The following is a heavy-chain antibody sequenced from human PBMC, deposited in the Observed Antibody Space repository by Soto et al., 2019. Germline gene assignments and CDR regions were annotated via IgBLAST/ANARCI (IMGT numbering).Heavy chain of an antibody. D-gene: IGHD3-10*01. CDR2: IIPIFGTA. Sequence: QVQLVQSGAEVKKPGSSVKVSCKASGGTFSSYAISWVRQAPGQGLEWMGGIIPIFGTANYAQKFQGRVTITADESTSTAYMELSSLRSEDTAVYYCVSLGSITMVRGVISYWFDPWGQGTLVTVSS. CDR3: VSLGSITMVRGVISYWFDP. V-gene: IGHV1-69*01. J-gene: IGHJ5*02. CDR1: GGTFSSYA.